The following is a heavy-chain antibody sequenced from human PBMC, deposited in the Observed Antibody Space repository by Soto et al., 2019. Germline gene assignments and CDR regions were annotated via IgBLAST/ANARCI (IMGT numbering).Heavy chain of an antibody. CDR1: GFTFSSYG. V-gene: IGHV3-30*18. CDR3: AKGYDSSGYYPVDY. D-gene: IGHD3-22*01. J-gene: IGHJ4*02. CDR2: ISYDGSNK. Sequence: GGSLRLSCAASGFTFSSYGMHWVRQAPGKGLEWVAVISYDGSNKYYADSVKGRFTISRDNSKNTLYLQMNSLRAEDTAVYYCAKGYDSSGYYPVDYWGQGTLVTVSS.